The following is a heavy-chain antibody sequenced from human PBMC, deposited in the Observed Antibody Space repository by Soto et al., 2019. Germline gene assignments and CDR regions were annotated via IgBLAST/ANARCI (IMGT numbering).Heavy chain of an antibody. J-gene: IGHJ4*02. V-gene: IGHV1-69*14. CDR2: IIPIFGTT. D-gene: IGHD5-12*01. Sequence: QVQLVQSGAEVKKPGSSVKVSCKTSGDIFSGYSISWVRQAPGQGLEWMGGIIPIFGTTNYAQRFHGRVTISGDKSTSTVYMELYSLKSEDTAVYYCARDLGSGYDPGDYWGQGTLVTVSS. CDR1: GDIFSGYS. CDR3: ARDLGSGYDPGDY.